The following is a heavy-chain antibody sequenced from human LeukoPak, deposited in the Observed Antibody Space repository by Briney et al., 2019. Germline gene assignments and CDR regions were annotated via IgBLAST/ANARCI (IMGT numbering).Heavy chain of an antibody. V-gene: IGHV1-2*02. Sequence: GASVKLSCKASGYTFTGNYMHWVRQAPGQGLEWMGWINPNSGGTNYAQKFQGRVTMTRDTSISTAYMELSRLRSDDTAVYYCARYYDSSGYFTPSRYYYMDVWGKGTTVTVSS. CDR1: GYTFTGNY. D-gene: IGHD3-22*01. CDR2: INPNSGGT. J-gene: IGHJ6*03. CDR3: ARYYDSSGYFTPSRYYYMDV.